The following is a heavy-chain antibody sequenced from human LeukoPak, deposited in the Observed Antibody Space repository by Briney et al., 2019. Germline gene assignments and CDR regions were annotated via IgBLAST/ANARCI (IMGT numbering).Heavy chain of an antibody. D-gene: IGHD3-9*01. V-gene: IGHV4-34*01. Sequence: SEPLSLTCTVYGGSFSGYYWSWIRQPPGKGLEWIGEINHSGSTNYNPSLKSRVTISVDTSKNQFSLKLSSVTAADTAVYYCARLAPGNYDILTGDPKVVFDYWGQGALVTVSS. CDR3: ARLAPGNYDILTGDPKVVFDY. J-gene: IGHJ4*02. CDR2: INHSGST. CDR1: GGSFSGYY.